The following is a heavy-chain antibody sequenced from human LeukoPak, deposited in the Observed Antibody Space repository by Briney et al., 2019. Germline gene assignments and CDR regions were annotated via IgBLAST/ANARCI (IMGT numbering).Heavy chain of an antibody. J-gene: IGHJ4*02. D-gene: IGHD3-22*01. CDR3: ARDLDSSGYYHVVDS. Sequence: GRSLRLSCAASGITFRSYGMHWVRQAPGKGLEWVAVILNDGINKNYADSVKGRLTISRDNSKNTLSLHMNSLRAEDTAVYYCARDLDSSGYYHVVDSWGQGALVTVSS. V-gene: IGHV3-33*08. CDR1: GITFRSYG. CDR2: ILNDGINK.